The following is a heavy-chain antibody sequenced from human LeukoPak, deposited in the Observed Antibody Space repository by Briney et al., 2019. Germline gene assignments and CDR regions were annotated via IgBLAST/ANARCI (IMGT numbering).Heavy chain of an antibody. Sequence: PGRSLRLSCAASGFTFDDYAMHWVRQAPGKGLEWVSGISWNSGSIGYADSVKGRFTISRDNAKNSLYLQMSSLRAEDMALLYCAKGTNDCGGNSEYYFDYWGQGTLVTVSS. D-gene: IGHD4-23*01. J-gene: IGHJ4*02. CDR3: AKGTNDCGGNSEYYFDY. CDR2: ISWNSGSI. CDR1: GFTFDDYA. V-gene: IGHV3-9*03.